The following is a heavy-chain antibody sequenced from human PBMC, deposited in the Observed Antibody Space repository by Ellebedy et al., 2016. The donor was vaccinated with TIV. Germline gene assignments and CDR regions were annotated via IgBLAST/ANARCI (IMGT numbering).Heavy chain of an antibody. CDR3: AKGALWFGEIDAFDV. CDR2: ISSSSSTI. V-gene: IGHV3-48*01. D-gene: IGHD3-10*01. CDR1: GFTFSRYS. J-gene: IGHJ3*01. Sequence: GESLKISXAASGFTFSRYSMNWVRQAPGKGLEWVSYISSSSSTIYYADSVRGRFTISRDNSKNTLYLHMSSLRVEDTAVYYCAKGALWFGEIDAFDVWGQGTMVTVSS.